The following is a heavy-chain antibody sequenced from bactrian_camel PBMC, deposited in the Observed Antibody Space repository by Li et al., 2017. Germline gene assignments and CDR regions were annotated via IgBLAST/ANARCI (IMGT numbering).Heavy chain of an antibody. J-gene: IGHJ4*01. CDR1: RDTWQRYR. Sequence: VQLVESGGGSVQAGGSLKLSCLVPRDTWQRYRNLCMAWFRQVPGKEREGVVSTDEKSTYYADSVKGRFTVSRDNSKNAVYLQMYSLKPEDTAMYYCAADIFPCHTPATLTRISAEYWGQGTQVTVS. V-gene: IGHV3S6*01. CDR3: AADIFPCHTPATLTRISAEY. D-gene: IGHD4*01. CDR2: STDEKST.